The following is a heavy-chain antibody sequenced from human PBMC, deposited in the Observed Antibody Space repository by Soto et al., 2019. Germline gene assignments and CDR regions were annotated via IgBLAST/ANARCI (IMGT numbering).Heavy chain of an antibody. CDR3: ARKPAGYYYYGMDV. Sequence: QVQLVQSGAEVKKPGASVKVSCKASGYTFTGYYMHWVRQAPGQGLEWMGWINPNRGGTNYAQKFQGRVTMTRDTSISTAYMELSRLRSDDTAVYYCARKPAGYYYYGMDVWGQGTTVTVSS. CDR1: GYTFTGYY. V-gene: IGHV1-2*02. J-gene: IGHJ6*02. CDR2: INPNRGGT.